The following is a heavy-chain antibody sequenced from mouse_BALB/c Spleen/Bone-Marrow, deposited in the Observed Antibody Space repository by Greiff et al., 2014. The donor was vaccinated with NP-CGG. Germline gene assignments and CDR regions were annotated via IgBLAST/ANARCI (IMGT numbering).Heavy chain of an antibody. V-gene: IGHV4-1*02. J-gene: IGHJ3*01. CDR1: GFDISRYW. CDR3: ARNGYYGWIAY. CDR2: INPDSRTI. D-gene: IGHD2-3*01. Sequence: VQLQQSGGGLVQPGGSLKLSCAASGFDISRYWMTWVRQAPGKGLEWIGEINPDSRTINYTPSLKDKFIISRDNAKNTLYLQMSKVRSEDTALYYRARNGYYGWIAYWGQGTLVTVSA.